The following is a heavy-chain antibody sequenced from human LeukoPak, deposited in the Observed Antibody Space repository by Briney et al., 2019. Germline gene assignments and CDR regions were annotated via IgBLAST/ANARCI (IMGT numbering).Heavy chain of an antibody. CDR1: GYTFTSYG. D-gene: IGHD3-3*01. J-gene: IGHJ5*02. CDR2: ISAYNGNT. CDR3: ARDLQIFGVVTNDSWFDP. Sequence: ASVKVSCKASGYTFTSYGISWVRQAPGQGLEWMGWISAYNGNTNYAQKLQGRVTMTTDTSTSTAYMELRSLRSDDTAVYYCARDLQIFGVVTNDSWFDPWGQGTLVTVSS. V-gene: IGHV1-18*01.